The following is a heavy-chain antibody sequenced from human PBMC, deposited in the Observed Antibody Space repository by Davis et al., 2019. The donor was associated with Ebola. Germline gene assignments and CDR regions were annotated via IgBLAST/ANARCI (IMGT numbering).Heavy chain of an antibody. D-gene: IGHD3-16*01. Sequence: SETLSLTCTVSGGSISSYYWSWIRQPPGKGLEWIGYIYYSGSTNYNTSLKSRVTISVDTSKNQFSLKLSSVTAADTAVYYCARQEGMITFGGVMVAAFDIWGQGTMVTVSS. J-gene: IGHJ3*02. V-gene: IGHV4-59*08. CDR2: IYYSGST. CDR1: GGSISSYY. CDR3: ARQEGMITFGGVMVAAFDI.